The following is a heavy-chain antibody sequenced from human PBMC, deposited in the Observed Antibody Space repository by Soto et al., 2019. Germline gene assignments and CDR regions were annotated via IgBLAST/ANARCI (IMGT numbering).Heavy chain of an antibody. CDR2: ISAYNGNT. CDR3: ARVASSSRGYAFDI. Sequence: QVQLVQSGAEVRKPGASVKVSCKASGYTFTDFGINWVRQAPGQGLEWMAWISAYNGNTNYAQNRQGRVTLTTDTSTSTAYMELRSLRSDDTAVFYCARVASSSRGYAFDIWGQGTMVTVSS. CDR1: GYTFTDFG. V-gene: IGHV1-18*01. J-gene: IGHJ3*02. D-gene: IGHD6-13*01.